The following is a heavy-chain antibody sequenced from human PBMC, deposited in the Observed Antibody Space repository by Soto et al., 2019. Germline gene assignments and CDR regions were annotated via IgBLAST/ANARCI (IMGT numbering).Heavy chain of an antibody. CDR2: ISADDGNT. CDR3: ARHGTVFGVPNFDY. Sequence: ASVKVSWKVSGYALTELSMHWVRQAPGQGPEWMGWISADDGNTNYAQKLQGRVTRTTDTSTSTAYMELRRLRSDDTVVYYCARHGTVFGVPNFDYWGQGTLVTVSS. D-gene: IGHD3-3*01. J-gene: IGHJ4*02. CDR1: GYALTELS. V-gene: IGHV1-18*01.